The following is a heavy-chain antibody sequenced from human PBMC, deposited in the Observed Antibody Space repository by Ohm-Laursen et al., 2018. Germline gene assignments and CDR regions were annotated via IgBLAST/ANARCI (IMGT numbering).Heavy chain of an antibody. CDR3: AREYSDDGGYRYDAFDV. CDR2: INHRGNT. V-gene: IGHV4-34*01. J-gene: IGHJ3*01. D-gene: IGHD2-15*01. Sequence: PSETLSLTCALYSGSFGPYYWSWIRQPPGKGLEWIGEINHRGNTNYSPSLKSRVTMSVDTSRNHFPLELTSVTAADTAVYYCAREYSDDGGYRYDAFDVWGHGTVVTVSS. CDR1: SGSFGPYY.